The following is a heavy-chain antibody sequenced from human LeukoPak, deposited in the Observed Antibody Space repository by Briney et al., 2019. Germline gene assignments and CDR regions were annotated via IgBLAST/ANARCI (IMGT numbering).Heavy chain of an antibody. V-gene: IGHV1-69*05. J-gene: IGHJ6*03. CDR2: IIPIFGTA. Sequence: SVKVSCKASGGTVSSYAISWVRQAPGQGLEWMGGIIPIFGTANYAQKFQGRVTITTDESTSTAYMELSSLRSEDTAVYYCARGPNWNYPPPLVGYYYMDVWGKGTTVTVSS. CDR1: GGTVSSYA. CDR3: ARGPNWNYPPPLVGYYYMDV. D-gene: IGHD1-7*01.